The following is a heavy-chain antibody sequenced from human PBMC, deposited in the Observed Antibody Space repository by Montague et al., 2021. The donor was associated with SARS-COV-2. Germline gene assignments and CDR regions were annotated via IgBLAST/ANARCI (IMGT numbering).Heavy chain of an antibody. CDR3: AKGEVPSDYGDYFDY. D-gene: IGHD4-17*01. CDR1: GFTFSSYA. CDR2: IRGSGGST. J-gene: IGHJ4*02. V-gene: IGHV3-23*01. Sequence: SLRLSCAASGFTFSSYAMSWVRQAPGKGLEWVSAIRGSGGSTYYADSVKGRFTISRDNSKNTLYLQMHSLRAEDTAVYYCAKGEVPSDYGDYFDYWGQGTLVTVSS.